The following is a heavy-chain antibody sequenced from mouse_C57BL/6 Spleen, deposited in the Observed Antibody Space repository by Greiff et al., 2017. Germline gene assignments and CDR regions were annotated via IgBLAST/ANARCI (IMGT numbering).Heavy chain of an antibody. CDR2: IYPGDGDT. CDR1: GYAFSSYW. J-gene: IGHJ2*01. Sequence: QVQLQQSGAELVKPGASVKISCKASGYAFSSYWMNWVKQRPGKGLEWIGQIYPGDGDTNYNGKFKGKATLTADKSSSTAYMQLSSLTSEDSAVYFCARIPAQATDDYWGQGTTLTVSS. V-gene: IGHV1-80*01. D-gene: IGHD3-2*02. CDR3: ARIPAQATDDY.